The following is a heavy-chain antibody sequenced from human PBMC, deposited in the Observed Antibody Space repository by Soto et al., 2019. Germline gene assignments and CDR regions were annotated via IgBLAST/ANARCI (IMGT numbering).Heavy chain of an antibody. D-gene: IGHD3-22*01. CDR2: ISAYNGNT. V-gene: IGHV1-18*01. CDR1: GYTFTTYG. CDR3: ARLFFRLLAFEI. Sequence: QVQLLQSGGEVKKPGASVKVSCKASGYTFTTYGISWVRQAPGQGLEWMGWISAYNGNTSYAQKLQGRVTMTTDTTTSTAYMELRSLRSDDTAVSSCARLFFRLLAFEIWGQGTMVTVSS. J-gene: IGHJ3*02.